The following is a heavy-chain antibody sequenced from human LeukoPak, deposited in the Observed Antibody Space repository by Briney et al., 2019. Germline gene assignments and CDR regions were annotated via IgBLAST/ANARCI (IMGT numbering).Heavy chain of an antibody. V-gene: IGHV1-18*01. CDR1: GYTFTSYG. J-gene: IGHJ3*02. CDR3: ARDVRPLRITIFGVTQGAFDI. D-gene: IGHD3-3*01. CDR2: ISAYNGNT. Sequence: GASVKVSCKASGYTFTSYGISWVRQAPGQGLEWMGWISAYNGNTNYAQKLQGRVTMTTDTSTSTAYMELRSLRSDDTAVYYCARDVRPLRITIFGVTQGAFDIWGQGTMVTVSS.